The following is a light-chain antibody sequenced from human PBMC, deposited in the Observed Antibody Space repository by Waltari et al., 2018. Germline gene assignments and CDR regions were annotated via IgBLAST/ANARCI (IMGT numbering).Light chain of an antibody. CDR3: QERSDWRGLT. J-gene: IGKJ3*01. V-gene: IGKV3-11*01. Sequence: EIVLTQSPATLSLSPGERAVLSCRASQSFNNYLASYQHKPGQAPRLLIYDASTRATGIPARFSGSGSGTDFTLTISSLEPEDSPVYYCQERSDWRGLTFGPGTKVDIK. CDR2: DAS. CDR1: QSFNNY.